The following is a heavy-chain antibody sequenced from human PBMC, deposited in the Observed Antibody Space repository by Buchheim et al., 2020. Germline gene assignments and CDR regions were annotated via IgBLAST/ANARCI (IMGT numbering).Heavy chain of an antibody. V-gene: IGHV4-4*02. J-gene: IGHJ6*02. Sequence: QVQLQESGPGLVKPSETLSLTCAVSGDSISSTNWWSWVRQPPGKGLEWIGEMYHGGSTTNYNPSLKRRVTISADMSQNQISLKLTAVTAADTAVYYCARDRVTMNRGYGMDVWGQGST. CDR3: ARDRVTMNRGYGMDV. D-gene: IGHD3-10*01. CDR1: GDSISSTNW. CDR2: MYHGGSTT.